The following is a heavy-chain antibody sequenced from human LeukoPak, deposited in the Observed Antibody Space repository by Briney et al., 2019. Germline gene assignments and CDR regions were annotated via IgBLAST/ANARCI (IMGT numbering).Heavy chain of an antibody. CDR3: AKEPGEGAGSYYNY. D-gene: IGHD3-10*01. Sequence: GGSLRLSCAASGFTFSSYAMHWVRQAPGKGLEWVAVISYDGSNKYYADSVKGRFTISRDNSKNTLYLQMNSLRAEDTAVYYCAKEPGEGAGSYYNYWGQGTLVTVSS. CDR1: GFTFSSYA. CDR2: ISYDGSNK. J-gene: IGHJ4*02. V-gene: IGHV3-30-3*01.